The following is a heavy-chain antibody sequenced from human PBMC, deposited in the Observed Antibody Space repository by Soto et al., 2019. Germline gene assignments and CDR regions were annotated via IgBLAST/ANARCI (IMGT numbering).Heavy chain of an antibody. CDR3: ARDYDILTGYGDGMDV. D-gene: IGHD3-9*01. CDR2: ISSSSSTI. Sequence: ESGGGLVQPGGSLRLSCAASGFTFSSYSMNWVRQAPGKGLEWVSYISSSSSTIYYADSVKGRFTISRDNAKNSLYLQMNSLRDEDTAVYYCARDYDILTGYGDGMDVWGQGTTVTVSS. V-gene: IGHV3-48*02. CDR1: GFTFSSYS. J-gene: IGHJ6*02.